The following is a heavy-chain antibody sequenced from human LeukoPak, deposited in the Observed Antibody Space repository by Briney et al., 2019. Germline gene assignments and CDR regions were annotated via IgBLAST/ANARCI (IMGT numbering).Heavy chain of an antibody. Sequence: KASETLSLTCTVSGGSISSGSYDCYWIRQPAGKGLEWIGHIYTSGSTDYNRSLKSRVTISVATSKNQFSLKLTSVTAADTAIYYCTKGRGIWGQGTLVTVSS. V-gene: IGHV4-61*09. J-gene: IGHJ4*02. D-gene: IGHD3-10*01. CDR2: IYTSGST. CDR1: GGSISSGSYD. CDR3: TKGRGI.